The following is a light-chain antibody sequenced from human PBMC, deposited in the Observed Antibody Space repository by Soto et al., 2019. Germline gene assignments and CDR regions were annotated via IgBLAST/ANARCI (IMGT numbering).Light chain of an antibody. CDR3: QQYNSAPRT. CDR1: QGIGVY. V-gene: IGKV1-27*01. J-gene: IGKJ4*01. CDR2: AAS. Sequence: DIQMTQSPSSLSASLGDRVTITCRASQGIGVYLAWFQQKPGNAPKLLIYAASTLQSGVPSRFSGSGSGTDFTLTVSSLQPEDVATYYCQQYNSAPRTFGGGTRVEIK.